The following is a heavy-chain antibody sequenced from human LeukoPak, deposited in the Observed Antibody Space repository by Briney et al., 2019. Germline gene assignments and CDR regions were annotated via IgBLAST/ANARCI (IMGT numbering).Heavy chain of an antibody. CDR2: MNPNSGNT. V-gene: IGHV1-8*03. Sequence: ASVKVSSKASGYTFTSYDINWVRQATGQGLEWMGWMNPNSGNTGYAQKFQGRVTITRNTSISTAYMELSSLRSEDTAVYYCARCRKWWTNAFDIWGQGTMVTVSS. CDR1: GYTFTSYD. D-gene: IGHD2-8*01. J-gene: IGHJ3*02. CDR3: ARCRKWWTNAFDI.